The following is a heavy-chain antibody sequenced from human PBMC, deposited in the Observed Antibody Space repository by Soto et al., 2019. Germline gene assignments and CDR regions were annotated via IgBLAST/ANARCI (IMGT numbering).Heavy chain of an antibody. Sequence: EVQLLESGGGLVQPGESLRLSCEASGFSFSSYAMIWVRQAPGKGLEWVSVISGSGGSSYFADSVKGRFTISRDNSKNMLYLEMSSLRAEDTAIYFCAKGSIEYSASIDYWGQGTLVIVSS. J-gene: IGHJ4*02. D-gene: IGHD4-4*01. V-gene: IGHV3-23*01. CDR2: ISGSGGSS. CDR1: GFSFSSYA. CDR3: AKGSIEYSASIDY.